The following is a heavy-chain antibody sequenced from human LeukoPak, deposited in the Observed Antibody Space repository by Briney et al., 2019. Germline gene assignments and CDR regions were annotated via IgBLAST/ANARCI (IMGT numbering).Heavy chain of an antibody. J-gene: IGHJ4*02. CDR1: GFTFSSYS. Sequence: PGGSLRLSCAASGFTFSSYSMNWVRQAPGKGLEWVSSISSSSSYIYYADSVKGRFTTSRDNAKNSLYLQMNSLRAEDTAVYYCARDRGHYYDSSGLFDYWGQGTLVTVSS. CDR3: ARDRGHYYDSSGLFDY. CDR2: ISSSSSYI. V-gene: IGHV3-21*01. D-gene: IGHD3-22*01.